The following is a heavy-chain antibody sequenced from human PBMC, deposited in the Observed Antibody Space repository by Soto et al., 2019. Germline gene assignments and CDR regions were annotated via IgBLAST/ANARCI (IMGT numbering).Heavy chain of an antibody. CDR2: IYYSGST. CDR3: ARHAAYYDFWSGSTKVDYMDV. Sequence: PSETLSLTCTVSGGSISSYYWSWIRQPPGKGLEWIGYIYYSGSTNYNPSLKSRVTISVDTSKNQFSLKLSSVTAADTAVYYCARHAAYYDFWSGSTKVDYMDVWGEGTTVTVSS. CDR1: GGSISSYY. V-gene: IGHV4-59*08. D-gene: IGHD3-3*01. J-gene: IGHJ6*03.